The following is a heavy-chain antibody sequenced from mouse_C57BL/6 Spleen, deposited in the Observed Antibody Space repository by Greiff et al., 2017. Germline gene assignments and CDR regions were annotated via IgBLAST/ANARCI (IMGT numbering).Heavy chain of an antibody. Sequence: LMESEGGLVQPGSSMKLSCTASGFTFSDYYMAWVRQVPEKGLEWVANINYDGSSTYYLDSLKSRFIISRDNAKNILYLQMSSLKSEDTATYYCARWLLLWYFDVWGTGTTVTVSS. V-gene: IGHV5-16*01. CDR3: ARWLLLWYFDV. CDR2: INYDGSST. D-gene: IGHD2-3*01. J-gene: IGHJ1*03. CDR1: GFTFSDYY.